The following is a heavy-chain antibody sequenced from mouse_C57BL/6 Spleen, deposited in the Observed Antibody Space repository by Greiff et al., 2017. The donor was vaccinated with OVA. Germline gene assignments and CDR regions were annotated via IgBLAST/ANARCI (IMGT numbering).Heavy chain of an antibody. J-gene: IGHJ2*01. CDR2: IDPEDGET. D-gene: IGHD1-1*01. V-gene: IGHV14-2*01. CDR3: ARRHYGSIFYYFDY. Sequence: VQLQQSGAELVKPGASVKLSCTASGFNIKDYYMHWVKQRTEQGLEWIGRIDPEDGETKYAQKFQGKATITADTSSNTAYLQLSSLTSEDTAFYYCARRHYGSIFYYFDYWGQGTTLTVSS. CDR1: GFNIKDYY.